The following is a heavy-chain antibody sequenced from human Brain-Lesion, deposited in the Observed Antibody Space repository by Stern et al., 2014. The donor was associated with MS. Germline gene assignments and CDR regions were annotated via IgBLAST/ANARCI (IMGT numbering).Heavy chain of an antibody. CDR3: ARDQRGITIFGVVTDYYYLGMDV. D-gene: IGHD3-3*01. Sequence: VQLGQSGAEVKKPGASVKVSCKTSGYIFTGYYIHWVRQAPGQGLEWMAWINPNTGGTKYAQKVQGRVTMSRDTSISTAYVELSSLTSDDTAVYYCARDQRGITIFGVVTDYYYLGMDVWGQGTTVTVSS. V-gene: IGHV1-2*02. CDR2: INPNTGGT. CDR1: GYIFTGYY. J-gene: IGHJ6*02.